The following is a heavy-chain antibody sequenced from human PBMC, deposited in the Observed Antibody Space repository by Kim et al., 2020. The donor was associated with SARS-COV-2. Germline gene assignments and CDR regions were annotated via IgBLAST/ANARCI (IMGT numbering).Heavy chain of an antibody. CDR3: ARVWGEYFDSSGYYSHYFGLDV. CDR1: GGSTSTSGYY. Sequence: SETLSLTCTVSGGSTSTSGYYWSWIRQHPGKGLEWVGYIYYSGTTYYNPSLGGRVTISLDSSKNQFSLKLTSLIAADTAVYYCARVWGEYFDSSGYYSHYFGLDVWGQGTSVPVSS. CDR2: IYYSGTT. D-gene: IGHD3-22*01. V-gene: IGHV4-31*03. J-gene: IGHJ6*02.